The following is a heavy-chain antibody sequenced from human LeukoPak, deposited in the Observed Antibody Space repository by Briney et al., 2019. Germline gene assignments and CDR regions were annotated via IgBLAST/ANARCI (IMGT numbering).Heavy chain of an antibody. V-gene: IGHV3-9*01. D-gene: IGHD1-1*01. CDR1: GFTFDDYA. CDR2: ISWNSGSI. J-gene: IGHJ6*03. CDR3: ARKRSRTRDWYYYMDV. Sequence: GGSLRLSCAASGFTFDDYAMHWVRQAPGKGLEWVSGISWNSGSIGYADSVKGRFTISRDNAKNSLYLHMNSLRAEDTAVYYCARKRSRTRDWYYYMDVWGKGTTVTVSS.